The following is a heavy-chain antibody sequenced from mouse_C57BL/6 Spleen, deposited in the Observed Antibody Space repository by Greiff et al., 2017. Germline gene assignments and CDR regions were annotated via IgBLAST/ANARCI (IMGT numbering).Heavy chain of an antibody. V-gene: IGHV7-3*01. CDR2: IRNKANGYTT. D-gene: IGHD2-4*01. CDR3: ARYGDYEYDDWYFDV. J-gene: IGHJ1*03. Sequence: EVKLMESGGGLVQPGGSLSLSCAASGFTFTDYYMSWVRQPPGKALEWLGFIRNKANGYTTEYSASVKGRFTISRDNSQSILYLQMNALRAEDSATYYCARYGDYEYDDWYFDVWGTGTTVTVSS. CDR1: GFTFTDYY.